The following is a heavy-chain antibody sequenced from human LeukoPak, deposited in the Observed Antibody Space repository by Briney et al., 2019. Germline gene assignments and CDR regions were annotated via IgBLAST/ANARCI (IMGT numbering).Heavy chain of an antibody. D-gene: IGHD3-9*01. V-gene: IGHV3-30*04. CDR2: ISYDGSNK. CDR1: GFTFSSYA. CDR3: ARGGYFDWLSSFDY. Sequence: GGSLRLSCAASGFTFSSYAMHWVRQAPGKGLEWVAVISYDGSNKYYADSVKGRFTISRDNSKNTLYLQMNSLRAEDTAVYYCARGGYFDWLSSFDYWGQGTLVTVSS. J-gene: IGHJ4*02.